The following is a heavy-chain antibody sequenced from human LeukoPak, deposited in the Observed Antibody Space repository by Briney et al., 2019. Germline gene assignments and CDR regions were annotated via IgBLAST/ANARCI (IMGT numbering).Heavy chain of an antibody. V-gene: IGHV1-69*04. Sequence: SVKVSCKASGGTFSSYAISWVRQAPGQGLEWMGRIIPILGIANYAQKFQGRVTITADKSTSTAYMELSSLRSEDTAVYYCAHGYCSGGSCYGGYWGQGTLVTVSS. CDR3: AHGYCSGGSCYGGY. D-gene: IGHD2-15*01. CDR1: GGTFSSYA. CDR2: IIPILGIA. J-gene: IGHJ4*02.